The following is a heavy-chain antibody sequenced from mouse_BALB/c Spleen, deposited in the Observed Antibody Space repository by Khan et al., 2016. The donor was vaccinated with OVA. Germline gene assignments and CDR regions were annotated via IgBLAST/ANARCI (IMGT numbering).Heavy chain of an antibody. Sequence: VQLKQSGAELVKPGASVKLSCTASGVNIKDTYMHWVKQRPEQGLEWIGRIDPASGNIKYDPKFQGKATITADTSSNTAYLQLSSLTSEDTAVYYCVSPNWFAYWGQGTLVTVSA. CDR1: GVNIKDTY. J-gene: IGHJ3*01. CDR3: VSPNWFAY. V-gene: IGHV14-3*02. CDR2: IDPASGNI.